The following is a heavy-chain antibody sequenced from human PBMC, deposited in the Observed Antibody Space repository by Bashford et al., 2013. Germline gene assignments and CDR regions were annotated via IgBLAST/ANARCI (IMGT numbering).Heavy chain of an antibody. Sequence: ASVKVSCKASEYTFTDYYMHWVRQAPGQGLEWMGWINPDTGATTYPQKFQGRVTMTRDTSISTAYMELSRLRSDDTAVYFCAAPIVGAFDAFAVWGQGTMVTVSS. V-gene: IGHV1-2*02. J-gene: IGHJ3*01. CDR3: AAPIVGAFDAFAV. CDR2: INPDTGAT. CDR1: EYTFTDYY. D-gene: IGHD1-26*01.